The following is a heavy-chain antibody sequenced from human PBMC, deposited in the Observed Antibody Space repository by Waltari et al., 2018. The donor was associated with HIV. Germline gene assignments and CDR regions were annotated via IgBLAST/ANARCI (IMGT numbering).Heavy chain of an antibody. V-gene: IGHV7-4-1*01. CDR2: INTNAGNP. D-gene: IGHD1-26*01. CDR1: DHTSLNYA. J-gene: IGHJ4*02. Sequence: QVPLVQSASELNNPGASVKVSCKASDHTSLNYAINRVRQAPGQGLEWMGWINTNAGNPTYAQGFTGRFVCSLDTSVSTAHLQIGSLKTEDTAVYYCARAREWELLYPIDYWGQGTLVTVS. CDR3: ARAREWELLYPIDY.